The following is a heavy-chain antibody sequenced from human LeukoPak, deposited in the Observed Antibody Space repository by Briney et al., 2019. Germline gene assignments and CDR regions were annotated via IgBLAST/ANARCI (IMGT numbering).Heavy chain of an antibody. V-gene: IGHV4-61*01. D-gene: IGHD4-17*01. CDR3: ARGHGDYVDY. CDR1: GGSVSSGSYY. Sequence: SETLSLTCTVSGGSVSSGSYYWSWIRQPPGKGLEWIGYIHYSGSTYYNPSLKSRVTISVDTSKNQFSLKLSSVTAADTAVYYCARGHGDYVDYWGQGTLVTVSS. J-gene: IGHJ4*02. CDR2: IHYSGST.